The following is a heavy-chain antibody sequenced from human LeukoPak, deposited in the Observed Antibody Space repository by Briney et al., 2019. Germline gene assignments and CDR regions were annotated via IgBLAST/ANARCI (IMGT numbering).Heavy chain of an antibody. CDR2: IKQDGSEK. CDR1: GFTLSNEW. J-gene: IGHJ4*02. Sequence: LSGGCLRLSCAAAGFTLSNEWMSWVRQAEGKGVEWVANIKQDGSEKEYVASVKGRLTIGRDKAKNSLYLQMNNLRAEDTAVYYCVRESMAAPGYWGQGTLVTVSS. V-gene: IGHV3-7*01. CDR3: VRESMAAPGY. D-gene: IGHD2/OR15-2a*01.